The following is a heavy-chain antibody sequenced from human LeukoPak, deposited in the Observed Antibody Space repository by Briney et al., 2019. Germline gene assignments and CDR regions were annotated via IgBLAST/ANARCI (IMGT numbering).Heavy chain of an antibody. J-gene: IGHJ4*02. D-gene: IGHD5-18*01. Sequence: SETLSLTCTVSGGSISSYYWSWIRQPPGKGLEWIGYIYYSGSTNYNPSLKSRVTISVDTSKNQFSLKLSSVTAADTAVYYCARGPWIRILDYWGQGTLVTVSS. CDR1: GGSISSYY. CDR2: IYYSGST. V-gene: IGHV4-59*01. CDR3: ARGPWIRILDY.